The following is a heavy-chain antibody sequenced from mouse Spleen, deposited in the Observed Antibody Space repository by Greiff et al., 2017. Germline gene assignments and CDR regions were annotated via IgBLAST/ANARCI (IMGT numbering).Heavy chain of an antibody. D-gene: IGHD2-1*01. CDR2: ISYDGSN. CDR1: GYSITSGYY. J-gene: IGHJ2*01. V-gene: IGHV3-6*01. Sequence: EVQLVESGPGLVKPSQSLSLTCSVTGYSITSGYYWNWIRQFPGNKLEWMGYISYDGSNNYNPSLKNRISITRDTSKNQFFLKLNSVTTEDTATYYCARGDYGNYLYFDYWGQGTTLTVSS. CDR3: ARGDYGNYLYFDY.